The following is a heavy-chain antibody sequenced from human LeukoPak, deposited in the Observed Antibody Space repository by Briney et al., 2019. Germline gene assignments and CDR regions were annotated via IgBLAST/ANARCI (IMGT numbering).Heavy chain of an antibody. V-gene: IGHV3-21*01. CDR1: GFTFSSYS. J-gene: IGHJ4*02. CDR2: ISTTSGNI. Sequence: GGSLRLSCAASGFTFSSYSMNWVRQAPGKGLEWVAAISTTSGNIYYADSVKGRFTISRDNAKNSLSLQMNSLRVEDTALYYCARRAPSHYFGDWGQGTLVTVSS. CDR3: ARRAPSHYFGD.